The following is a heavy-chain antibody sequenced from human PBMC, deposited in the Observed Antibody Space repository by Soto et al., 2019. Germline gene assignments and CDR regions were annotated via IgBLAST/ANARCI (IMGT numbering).Heavy chain of an antibody. V-gene: IGHV3-11*05. J-gene: IGHJ5*02. D-gene: IGHD1-7*01. CDR3: AREGGNYRWFDP. CDR2: ISSSSSYT. CDR1: GITFSDYY. Sequence: QVQLVESGGGLVKPGGSLRLSCEASGITFSDYYMSWIRQAPGKGLEWISYISSSSSYTNYADTVKGRFTISRHNAKNSVDLQLNSLTAEDTAVYYCAREGGNYRWFDPWGQGTLVTVSS.